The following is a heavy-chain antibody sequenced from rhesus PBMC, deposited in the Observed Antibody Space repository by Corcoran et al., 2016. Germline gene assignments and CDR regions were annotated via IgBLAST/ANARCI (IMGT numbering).Heavy chain of an antibody. V-gene: IGHV4-65*02. CDR2: IGGISGST. CDR1: GGSISSRNW. Sequence: QVQLQESGPGLVQPSETLSLTFAVSGGSISSRNWWSWIRQPPGTGLEWIGNIGGISGSTYYNPSLKSRVTISKDTSKNQFSLKRSSVTAADTAVYYCARRGSGWYNSWDVWGRGVLVTVSS. CDR3: ARRGSGWYNSWDV. J-gene: IGHJ5-2*02. D-gene: IGHD6-31*01.